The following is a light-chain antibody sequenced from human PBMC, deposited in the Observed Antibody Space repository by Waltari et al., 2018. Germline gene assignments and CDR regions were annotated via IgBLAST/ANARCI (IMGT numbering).Light chain of an antibody. Sequence: QSALTQPASVSGSPGPAIPFPCHGTGRDIGGYKYFLWYQQHPGKAPKLMVYEVNKRPWVVANLFACSKCGKAAFLTISGLQAEDEDDYCCSSLTISSTGMFGGGTKLTVL. CDR2: EVN. J-gene: IGLJ3*02. CDR1: GRDIGGYKY. CDR3: SSLTISSTGM. V-gene: IGLV2-14*01.